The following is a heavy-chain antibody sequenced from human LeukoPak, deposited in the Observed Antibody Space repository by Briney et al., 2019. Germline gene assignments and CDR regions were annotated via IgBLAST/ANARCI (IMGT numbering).Heavy chain of an antibody. J-gene: IGHJ5*02. V-gene: IGHV4-30-2*01. Sequence: PSQTLTLTCVVSGDSISSGAYSWSWIRQPPGKGLEWIDYIFHTGSTFYNPSLKSRVTISVDNSKNQFSLRLSSVTAADTAVYYCAREFWFASAPGSWLDPWGQGTLVTVSS. CDR2: IFHTGST. CDR1: GDSISSGAYS. CDR3: AREFWFASAPGSWLDP. D-gene: IGHD3-10*01.